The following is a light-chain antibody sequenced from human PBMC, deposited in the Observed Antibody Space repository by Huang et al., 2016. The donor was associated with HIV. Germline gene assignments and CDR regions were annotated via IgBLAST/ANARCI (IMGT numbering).Light chain of an antibody. Sequence: DIVLTQSPDTLAVSLGERDTINCNASQSVLSTSNNKNYLARYQQKPGHPPKAIIYWASTRESGVPDRFSGSVSGTDFTLTISSLQAEDVALYFCQQYYTTPEFGQGTRVEI. V-gene: IGKV4-1*01. CDR2: WAS. CDR1: QSVLSTSNNKNY. J-gene: IGKJ1*01. CDR3: QQYYTTPE.